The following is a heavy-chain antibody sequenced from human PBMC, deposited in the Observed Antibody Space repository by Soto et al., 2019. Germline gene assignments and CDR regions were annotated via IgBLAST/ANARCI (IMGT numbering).Heavy chain of an antibody. CDR2: VNNDGRNT. V-gene: IGHV3-23*01. CDR3: AKDAGNEESLFDY. J-gene: IGHJ4*02. Sequence: LRLSCEASGFTFSDFGMSWVRQIPGKGLEWVSTVNNDGRNTHYADSVEGRFTISRDNSKNTLYLQMGSLRAEDTAIYYCAKDAGNEESLFDYWGQGTLVTVS. CDR1: GFTFSDFG.